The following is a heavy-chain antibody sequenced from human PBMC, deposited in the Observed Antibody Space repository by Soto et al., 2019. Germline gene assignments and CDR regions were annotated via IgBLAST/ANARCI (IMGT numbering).Heavy chain of an antibody. CDR3: VTAQDSSGTDSLDM. V-gene: IGHV3-43D*03. J-gene: IGHJ3*02. Sequence: EVQLVESGGAVVQPGGSLRLCCAASGFTFDDYAMHWVRQAPGKGLEWVSVVTWDGAYIYYADSVKGRFTISRDNKKNVVYLQMTSLRGDDSALYYCVTAQDSSGTDSLDMWGQGTKVTVSS. CDR2: VTWDGAYI. D-gene: IGHD3-22*01. CDR1: GFTFDDYA.